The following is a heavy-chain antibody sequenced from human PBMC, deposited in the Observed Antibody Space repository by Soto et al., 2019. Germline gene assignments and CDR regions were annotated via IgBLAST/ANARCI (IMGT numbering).Heavy chain of an antibody. CDR1: GFTFSSYA. CDR2: ISSSGGST. CDR3: ARLYCSSTSCSYYFDY. D-gene: IGHD2-2*01. Sequence: PGGSLRLSCAASGFTFSSYAMSWVRQAPGKGLEWVSAISSSGGSTYYADSVKGRFTISRDNSKNTLYLQMNSLRAEDTAVYYCARLYCSSTSCSYYFDYWGQGTLVTVSS. J-gene: IGHJ4*02. V-gene: IGHV3-23*01.